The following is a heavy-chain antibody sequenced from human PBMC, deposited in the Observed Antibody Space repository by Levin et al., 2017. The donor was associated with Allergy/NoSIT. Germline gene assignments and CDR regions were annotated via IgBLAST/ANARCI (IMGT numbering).Heavy chain of an antibody. Sequence: PGGSLRLSCAASGFTFSSYAIHWVRQAPGKGLEWVAVISCDGSNKFYADSVKGRFTISRDNSKNTLYLQMNSLRAEDTALYYCARDRLGSGSYVQYYYYFGMDVWGQGTTVTVSS. D-gene: IGHD3-10*01. J-gene: IGHJ6*02. CDR3: ARDRLGSGSYVQYYYYFGMDV. V-gene: IGHV3-30-3*01. CDR1: GFTFSSYA. CDR2: ISCDGSNK.